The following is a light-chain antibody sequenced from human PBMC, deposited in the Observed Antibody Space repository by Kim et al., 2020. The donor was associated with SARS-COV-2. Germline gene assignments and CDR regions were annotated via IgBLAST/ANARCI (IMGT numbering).Light chain of an antibody. J-gene: IGLJ2*01. CDR2: RDS. CDR1: NIGSKN. Sequence: SGALGQTARITCGGNNIGSKNVHGYQQKPGQAPVLDIYRDSNRPSGIPERFSGSNSGNTATLTISRAQAGDEADYYCQVWDSSTVVFGGGTQLTVL. V-gene: IGLV3-9*01. CDR3: QVWDSSTVV.